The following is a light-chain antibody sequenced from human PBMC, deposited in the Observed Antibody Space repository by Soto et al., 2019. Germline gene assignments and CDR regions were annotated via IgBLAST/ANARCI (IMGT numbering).Light chain of an antibody. CDR2: KAS. CDR3: VQGTHWPPT. V-gene: IGKV2-30*01. CDR1: QSIVYSDGIAY. Sequence: DVVMTQSPLSLPVTLGQPASISCRSSQSIVYSDGIAYLSWFQQRPGQSPRRLIYKASNRDSGVPDRFSGSGSGTDFTLQIDRVEAEDFGIYYCVQGTHWPPTFGRGTRVEIK. J-gene: IGKJ1*01.